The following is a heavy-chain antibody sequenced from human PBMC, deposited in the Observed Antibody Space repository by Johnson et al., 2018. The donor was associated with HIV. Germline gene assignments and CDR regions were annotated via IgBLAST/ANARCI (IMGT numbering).Heavy chain of an antibody. CDR1: GFTFDDYA. CDR3: GSYAFDI. CDR2: ISWNSGII. V-gene: IGHV3-9*01. J-gene: IGHJ3*02. D-gene: IGHD1-26*01. Sequence: VQLVESGGALVQPGRSLRLTCAASGFTFDDYAMYWVRQAPGKGLEWVSGISWNSGIIGYADSVKGRFTISRDNAKNSMYLQMNRLRGEDTALYYCGSYAFDIWGQGTMVTVSS.